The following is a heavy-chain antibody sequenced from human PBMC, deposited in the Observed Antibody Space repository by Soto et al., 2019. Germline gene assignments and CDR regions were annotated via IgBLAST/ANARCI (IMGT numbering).Heavy chain of an antibody. Sequence: GESLKISCKSSAYSFTNYWIGWVRQMPGKGLEWMGIIYPGDADTIYSPSFKGQVTISADKSINTAYLQWSSLKASNTAMYYCARRNTAMDSYYYGMDVWGQGTTVTVSS. V-gene: IGHV5-51*01. J-gene: IGHJ6*02. CDR3: ARRNTAMDSYYYGMDV. D-gene: IGHD5-18*01. CDR2: IYPGDADT. CDR1: AYSFTNYW.